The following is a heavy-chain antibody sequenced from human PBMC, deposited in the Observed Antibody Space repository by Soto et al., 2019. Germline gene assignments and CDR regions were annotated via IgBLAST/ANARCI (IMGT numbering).Heavy chain of an antibody. D-gene: IGHD6-13*01. J-gene: IGHJ5*02. V-gene: IGHV2-5*01. CDR2: IYGTDEQ. Sequence: QITLKESAPTLVTPRQTLTLTCTFSGFSLDTRGVGVGWVRQPPGKALEWLALIYGTDEQRLNPSLQSRLTIAKDTTKSQVVLTMPNMDPVDTATYFCAHRLSAAGLFDHWGQGTLVSVSS. CDR1: GFSLDTRGVG. CDR3: AHRLSAAGLFDH.